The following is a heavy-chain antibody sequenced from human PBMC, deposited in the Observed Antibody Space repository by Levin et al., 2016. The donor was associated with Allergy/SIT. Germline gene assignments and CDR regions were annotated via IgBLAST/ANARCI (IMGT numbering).Heavy chain of an antibody. CDR1: GFTFSDHY. CDR3: ARGHYGLDV. CDR2: IWSSGSNT. J-gene: IGHJ6*02. Sequence: GGSLRLSCAASGFTFSDHYMSWIRQAPGKGLEWVSYIWSSGSNTYYADSVKGRFTISRDNAKNSLYLQMNSLRAEDTAVYYCARGHYGLDVWGQGTTVTVSS. V-gene: IGHV3-11*01.